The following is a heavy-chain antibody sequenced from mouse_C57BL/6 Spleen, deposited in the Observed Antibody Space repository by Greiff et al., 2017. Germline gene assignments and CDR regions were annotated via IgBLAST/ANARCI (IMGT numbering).Heavy chain of an antibody. V-gene: IGHV1-69*01. Sequence: QVHVKQPGAELVMPGASVKLSCKASGYTFTSYWMHWVKQRPGQGLEWIGEIDPSDSYTNYNQKFKGKSTLTVDKSSSTAYMQLSSLTSEDSAVYYCVPEFTTAYAMDYWGQGTSVTVSS. CDR2: IDPSDSYT. CDR1: GYTFTSYW. CDR3: VPEFTTAYAMDY. J-gene: IGHJ4*01. D-gene: IGHD1-2*01.